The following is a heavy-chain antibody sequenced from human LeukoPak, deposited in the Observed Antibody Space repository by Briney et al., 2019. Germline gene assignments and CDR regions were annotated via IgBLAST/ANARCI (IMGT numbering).Heavy chain of an antibody. CDR3: ATPIVVVVAATQSGDY. Sequence: GGSLRLSRAASGFTFSSYGMHWVRHAPGKGLEGVAFIRYDGSNKYYADSVKGRFTISRDNSKSTLYLQMNSLRAEDTAVYYCATPIVVVVAATQSGDYWGQGTLVTVSS. D-gene: IGHD2-15*01. V-gene: IGHV3-30*02. CDR1: GFTFSSYG. J-gene: IGHJ4*02. CDR2: IRYDGSNK.